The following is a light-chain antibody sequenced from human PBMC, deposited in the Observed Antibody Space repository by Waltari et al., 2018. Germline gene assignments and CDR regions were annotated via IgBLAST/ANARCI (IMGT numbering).Light chain of an antibody. V-gene: IGKV1-5*03. CDR1: QSISSW. CDR3: QHYDNYPIT. Sequence: DIQMTQSPSTLSASVGDRVTITCRASQSISSWLARYQQKPGKAPNLLIYKASTLESGVPSRFSGSGSGTEFTLTISSLQPDDFATYYCQHYDNYPITFGQGTRLEIK. CDR2: KAS. J-gene: IGKJ5*01.